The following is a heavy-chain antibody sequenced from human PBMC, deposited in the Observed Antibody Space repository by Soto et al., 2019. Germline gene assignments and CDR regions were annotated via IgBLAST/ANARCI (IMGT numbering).Heavy chain of an antibody. CDR2: ISSTSRTI. CDR1: GFTFSSYS. V-gene: IGHV3-48*02. D-gene: IGHD6-19*01. Sequence: EVQLVESGGGLVQPGGSLRLSCAASGFTFSSYSLNWVRQAPGKGLEWGSYISSTSRTIYYADSVKGRFTISRDNAKNTRNLQRTSLRDEDTGVYYCEREDSSGWPPGDFAYWGQGTLVTVSS. CDR3: EREDSSGWPPGDFAY. J-gene: IGHJ4*02.